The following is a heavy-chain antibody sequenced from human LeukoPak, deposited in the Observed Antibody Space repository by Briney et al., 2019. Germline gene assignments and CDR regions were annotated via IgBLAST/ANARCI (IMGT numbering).Heavy chain of an antibody. CDR1: GFTFNNYD. CDR3: ARSRATWGNIDF. J-gene: IGHJ4*02. Sequence: QPGGSLRLSCTTSGFTFNNYDMHWVRQATGKGLEWVSGIGSAGDTYYPASVMGRFTISRENAKNSLYLQINGLRAEGTAVYYCARSRATWGNIDFWGQGTQVIVSS. V-gene: IGHV3-13*01. D-gene: IGHD3-16*01. CDR2: IGSAGDT.